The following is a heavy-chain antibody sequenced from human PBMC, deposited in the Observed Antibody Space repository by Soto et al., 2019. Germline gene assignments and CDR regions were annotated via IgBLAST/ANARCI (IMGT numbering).Heavy chain of an antibody. CDR3: ARDLPEAAAGDY. J-gene: IGHJ4*02. Sequence: ASVKVSCKASGYTFTSYGISWVRQAPGQGLEWMGWISAYNGNTNYAQKLQGKVTMTTDTSTSTAYMKLRSLRSDDTAVYYCARDLPEAAAGDYWGQGTLVTVSA. CDR2: ISAYNGNT. CDR1: GYTFTSYG. V-gene: IGHV1-18*01. D-gene: IGHD6-13*01.